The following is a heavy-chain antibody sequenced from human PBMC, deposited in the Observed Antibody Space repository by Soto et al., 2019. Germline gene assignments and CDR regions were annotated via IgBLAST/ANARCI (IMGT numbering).Heavy chain of an antibody. D-gene: IGHD3-22*01. CDR2: IWYDGSNK. J-gene: IGHJ4*02. CDR3: ARAESGDSSGYYYDY. V-gene: IGHV3-33*01. Sequence: GGSLRLSCAASGFTFSSYGMHWVRQAPGKGLEWVAVIWYDGSNKYYADSVKGRFTISRDNSKNTLYLQMNSLRAEDTAVYYCARAESGDSSGYYYDYWGQGTLVTVSS. CDR1: GFTFSSYG.